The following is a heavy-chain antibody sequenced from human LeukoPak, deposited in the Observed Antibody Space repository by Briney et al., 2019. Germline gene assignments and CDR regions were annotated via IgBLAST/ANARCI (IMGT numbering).Heavy chain of an antibody. D-gene: IGHD3-10*01. CDR2: IWCRGST. Sequence: PSETLSLTCTVSGGSISRGDYYWRWVRQPPGRGREWIGCIWCRGSTYYNPSLKSRVTISVDTSKNQFSLKLSSVTAADTAVYYCAREVRGVIITTYYYDGMDVWGQGTTVTVSS. CDR1: GGSISRGDYY. V-gene: IGHV4-30-4*01. J-gene: IGHJ6*02. CDR3: AREVRGVIITTYYYDGMDV.